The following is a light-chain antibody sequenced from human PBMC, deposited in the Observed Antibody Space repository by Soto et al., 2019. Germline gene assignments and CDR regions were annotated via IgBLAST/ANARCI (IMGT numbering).Light chain of an antibody. J-gene: IGLJ2*01. CDR3: QSYDSRLSGSVV. Sequence: QSVLTQPPSVSGAPGQRVTISCTGSSSNIGAGYDVHWYQQLPGTAPKLLIYGNSNLPSGVPDRFSGSKSGTSASLAITGLQAEDEADYYCQSYDSRLSGSVVFGGGTKLTVL. V-gene: IGLV1-40*01. CDR2: GNS. CDR1: SSNIGAGYD.